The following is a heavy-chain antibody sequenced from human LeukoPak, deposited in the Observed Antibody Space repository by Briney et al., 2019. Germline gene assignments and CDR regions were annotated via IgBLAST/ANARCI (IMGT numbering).Heavy chain of an antibody. CDR3: ARRYGAAAGLSWFDP. CDR2: INTDTGNP. J-gene: IGHJ5*02. Sequence: ASVKVSCKASGYNFNNYAINWVRQAPGQGLEWMGWINTDTGNPTYAQGFRGRFVFSVDTSVSTAYLQWSSLKASDTAMYYCARRYGAAAGLSWFDPWGQGTLVTVSS. D-gene: IGHD6-13*01. CDR1: GYNFNNYA. V-gene: IGHV7-4-1*02.